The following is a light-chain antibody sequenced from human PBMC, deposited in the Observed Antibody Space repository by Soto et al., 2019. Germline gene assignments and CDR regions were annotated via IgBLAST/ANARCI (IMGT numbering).Light chain of an antibody. CDR2: GAI. Sequence: DIEMTQSPSSLSASVGDRVTITCRASQGISTYLAWFQQRPGKAPKSVIYGAISVQSGVPSRFSGSVSGTDFTLTISSLQAEDFASYYCQQYYSYPITFGQGTRLEIK. V-gene: IGKV1-16*01. CDR3: QQYYSYPIT. J-gene: IGKJ5*01. CDR1: QGISTY.